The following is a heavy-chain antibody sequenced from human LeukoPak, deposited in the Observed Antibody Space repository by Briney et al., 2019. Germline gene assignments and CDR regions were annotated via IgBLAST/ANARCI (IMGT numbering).Heavy chain of an antibody. Sequence: GGSLRLSCAASGFTLSGYEMNWVRQAPGKGLEWVSYISSSGSTIYYADSAKGRFTISRDNAKNSLYLQMNSLRAEDTAVYYCARQVSRGVVIIDYWGQGTLVTVSS. CDR2: ISSSGSTI. V-gene: IGHV3-48*03. CDR1: GFTLSGYE. D-gene: IGHD3-3*01. J-gene: IGHJ4*02. CDR3: ARQVSRGVVIIDY.